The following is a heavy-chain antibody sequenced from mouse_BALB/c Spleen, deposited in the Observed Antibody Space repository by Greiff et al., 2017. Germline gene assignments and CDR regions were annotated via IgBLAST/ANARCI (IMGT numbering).Heavy chain of an antibody. V-gene: IGHV5-6-3*01. D-gene: IGHD4-1*01. CDR2: INSNGGST. Sequence: EVQLVESGGGLVQPGGSLKLSCAASGFTFSSYGMSWVRQTPDKRLELVATINSNGGSTYYPDSVKGRFTISRDNAKNTLYLQMSSLKSEDTAMYYCARNWDGFAYWGQGTLVTVSA. CDR1: GFTFSSYG. J-gene: IGHJ3*01. CDR3: ARNWDGFAY.